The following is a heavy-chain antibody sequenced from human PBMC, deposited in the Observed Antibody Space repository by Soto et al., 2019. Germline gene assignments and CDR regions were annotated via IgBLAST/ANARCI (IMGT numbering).Heavy chain of an antibody. V-gene: IGHV3-21*01. CDR2: ISSGSAFI. Sequence: EVQVVESGGGLVKPGGSLRLSCTFTFSMYSMNWVRQAPGKGLEWVASISSGSAFIKYADSVKGRFSISRDNAKNSVSLQMNSLRAEDTAMYYCTREQGGSYDSWFDPWGRGTLVTVSS. CDR1: TFSMYS. CDR3: TREQGGSYDSWFDP. J-gene: IGHJ5*02. D-gene: IGHD1-26*01.